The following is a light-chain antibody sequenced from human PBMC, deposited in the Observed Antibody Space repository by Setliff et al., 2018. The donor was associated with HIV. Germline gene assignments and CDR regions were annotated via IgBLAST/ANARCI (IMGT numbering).Light chain of an antibody. J-gene: IGLJ1*01. CDR2: EVS. CDR3: SSYAGSNYV. CDR1: SSDVGGYNY. V-gene: IGLV2-8*01. Sequence: QSALAQPPSASGSPGQSVAISCTGTSSDVGGYNYVSWYQQYPGKAPKLMIYEVSKRPSGVPDRFSGSKSGNTASLTVSGLQTEDEADYYCSSYAGSNYVFGSGTKGTVL.